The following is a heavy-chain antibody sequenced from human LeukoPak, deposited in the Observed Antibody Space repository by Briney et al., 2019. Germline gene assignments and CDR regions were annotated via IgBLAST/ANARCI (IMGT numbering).Heavy chain of an antibody. Sequence: GGSLRLSCAASGFSFSRYSMNWVRQAPGRGLEWVSSVSTSSSYIYYADSLKGRFTISRDNAKKSLYLQMNSLRAEDTAVYYCASLRLTWIQLWYNYWGQGTLVTVSS. D-gene: IGHD5-18*01. V-gene: IGHV3-21*01. CDR3: ASLRLTWIQLWYNY. CDR2: VSTSSSYI. J-gene: IGHJ4*02. CDR1: GFSFSRYS.